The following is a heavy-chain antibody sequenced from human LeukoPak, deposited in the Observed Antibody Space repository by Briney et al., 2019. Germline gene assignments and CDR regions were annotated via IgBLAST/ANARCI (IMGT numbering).Heavy chain of an antibody. CDR1: GDSVSSNSAA. J-gene: IGHJ4*02. V-gene: IGHV6-1*01. CDR2: TYYRSKWYN. CDR3: ARDQGAVAGIDY. D-gene: IGHD6-19*01. Sequence: SQTLSLTCAISGDSVSSNSAAWNWIRQSPSRGLEWLGRTYYRSKWYNDYAVSVKSRVTINPDTSKNQFSLQLTSVPPEDTAVYYCARDQGAVAGIDYWGQGTLVTVSS.